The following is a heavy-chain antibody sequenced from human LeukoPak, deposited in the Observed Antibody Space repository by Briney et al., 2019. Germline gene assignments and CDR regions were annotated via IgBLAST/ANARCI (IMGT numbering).Heavy chain of an antibody. V-gene: IGHV1-46*01. D-gene: IGHD2/OR15-2a*01. CDR1: GYTFTNYF. CDR3: ARGQNKGLGH. J-gene: IGHJ4*02. Sequence: ASVKVSCKASGYTFTNYFMHWVRQAPGQGLEWMGVINPSGGGTTYAQRFQGRVTMTRDTSTSTVHMELSSLRSEDTAVYYCARGQNKGLGHWGQGTLVTVSS. CDR2: INPSGGGT.